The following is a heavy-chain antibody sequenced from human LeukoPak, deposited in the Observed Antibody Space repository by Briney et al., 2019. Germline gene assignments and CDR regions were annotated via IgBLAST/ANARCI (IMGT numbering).Heavy chain of an antibody. CDR3: ATSAGDYRAGHYYYMGV. CDR2: INPNTAGT. CDR1: GYTFTGYY. V-gene: IGHV1-2*02. D-gene: IGHD4-11*01. Sequence: ASVKVSCKASGYTFTGYYFHWVRQAPGQGLEWMGWINPNTAGTNYAQKFLGGVTLTWDTSISTAYMELNRLTSDDTAVYYCATSAGDYRAGHYYYMGVRGKGTSVTVSS. J-gene: IGHJ6*03.